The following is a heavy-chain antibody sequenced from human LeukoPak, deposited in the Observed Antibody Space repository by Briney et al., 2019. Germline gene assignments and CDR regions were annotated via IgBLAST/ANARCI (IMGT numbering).Heavy chain of an antibody. CDR1: GFTFSSYT. CDR2: VSRSKTYK. Sequence: GGSVRLSCAASGFTFSSYTMKGLRQAPGEGLEGVASVSRSKTYKDYADSVKGRFTISRDNAKNSLSLQMHSLRAQDPAVYYCARDESRVREVIRDAFQFWGHGTMVTVSS. D-gene: IGHD3-10*01. CDR3: ARDESRVREVIRDAFQF. J-gene: IGHJ3*01. V-gene: IGHV3-21*01.